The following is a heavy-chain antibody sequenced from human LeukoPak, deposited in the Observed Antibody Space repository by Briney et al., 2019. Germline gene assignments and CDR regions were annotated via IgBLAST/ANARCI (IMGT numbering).Heavy chain of an antibody. J-gene: IGHJ4*02. V-gene: IGHV5-51*01. Sequence: GGSLKISCEGSGYSFTNYWIGWVRQMPGKGLEWMGIIFPADSDIRYSPSFQGQVTISADKSISTAYLQWSSLKASDTAMYYCARHRSISRYYYEIDYWGRGTLVTVSS. CDR3: ARHRSISRYYYEIDY. CDR2: IFPADSDI. D-gene: IGHD3-22*01. CDR1: GYSFTNYW.